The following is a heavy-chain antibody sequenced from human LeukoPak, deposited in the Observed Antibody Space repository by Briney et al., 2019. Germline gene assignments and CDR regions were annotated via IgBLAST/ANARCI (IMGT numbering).Heavy chain of an antibody. J-gene: IGHJ4*02. Sequence: GRSLRLSCAASGFTLSTYGMHWVRQAPGKGLEWVAVVSHDGSNKYYADSVKGRFTISRDNSKNTLYLQMNSLRTEDTAVYYCARDWGNWGYGYYFDHWGQGTLVTVSS. V-gene: IGHV3-30*03. CDR1: GFTLSTYG. CDR3: ARDWGNWGYGYYFDH. D-gene: IGHD7-27*01. CDR2: VSHDGSNK.